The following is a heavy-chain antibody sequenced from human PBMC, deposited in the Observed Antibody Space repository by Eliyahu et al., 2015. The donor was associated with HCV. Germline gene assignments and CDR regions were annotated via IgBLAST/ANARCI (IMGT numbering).Heavy chain of an antibody. Sequence: QLQLQESGPGLVKPSETLSLTCTVSGGSISSSSYYWGWIRQPPGKGLEWIGSIYYSGSTYYNPSLKSRVTISVDTSKNQFSLKLSSVTAADTAVYYCARHYYDSSGYQPLHMDVWGKGTTVTVSS. V-gene: IGHV4-39*01. CDR2: IYYSGST. J-gene: IGHJ6*03. CDR1: GGSISSSSYY. D-gene: IGHD3-22*01. CDR3: ARHYYDSSGYQPLHMDV.